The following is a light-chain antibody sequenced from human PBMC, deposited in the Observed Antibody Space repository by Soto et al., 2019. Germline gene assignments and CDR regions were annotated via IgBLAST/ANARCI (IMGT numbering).Light chain of an antibody. J-gene: IGKJ5*01. CDR3: QQYYAAPSTT. CDR2: WAS. CDR1: QSFFNRSNNKNY. V-gene: IGKV4-1*01. Sequence: DSGLSQSPASLAVSLAERATINCNSRQSFFNRSNNKNYLAWYQQKQGQPPKLLIYWASTRESGVPERFSGSGSGTDFTLTISSLQAEDVAIYYCQQYYAAPSTTFCQGTRLEIK.